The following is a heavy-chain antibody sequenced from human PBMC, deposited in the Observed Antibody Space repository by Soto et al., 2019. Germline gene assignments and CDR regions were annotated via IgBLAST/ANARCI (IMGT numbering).Heavy chain of an antibody. D-gene: IGHD1-26*01. CDR2: ISYDGSNK. Sequence: QVQLVESGGGVVQPGRSLRLSCAASGFTFSSYGMHWVRQAPGKGLEWVAVISYDGSNKYYADSVKGRFTISRDNSKNTLYLQMNSLRAEDTDVYYCAKVRTRWDLWDYFDYWGQGTLVTVSS. CDR3: AKVRTRWDLWDYFDY. CDR1: GFTFSSYG. V-gene: IGHV3-30*18. J-gene: IGHJ4*02.